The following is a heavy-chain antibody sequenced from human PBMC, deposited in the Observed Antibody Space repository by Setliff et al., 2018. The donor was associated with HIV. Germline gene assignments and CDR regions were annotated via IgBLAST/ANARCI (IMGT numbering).Heavy chain of an antibody. J-gene: IGHJ4*02. Sequence: GGSLRLSCAASRVTFSDYYMTWIRQAPGKGLECISYISSRGSTIYYADSVKGRFTISRDNAKKSLYLQMNSLRVEDTAVYYCARETGSGSFYVYWGQGTQVTVSS. CDR3: ARETGSGSFYVY. CDR2: ISSRGSTI. D-gene: IGHD3-10*01. V-gene: IGHV3-11*04. CDR1: RVTFSDYY.